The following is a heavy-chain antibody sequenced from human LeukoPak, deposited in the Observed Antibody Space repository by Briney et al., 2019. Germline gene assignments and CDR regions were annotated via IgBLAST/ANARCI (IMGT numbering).Heavy chain of an antibody. D-gene: IGHD6-6*01. CDR2: ICTSGTI. CDR3: ARDRDYSNSLDY. J-gene: IGHJ4*02. CDR1: GDSISSCY. Sequence: PSETLSLTCTVSGDSISSCYRSWIRQPAEKGLEWIGRICTSGTINYNPSLKNRVTMSVDTSKNQFSLRLTSVTAADTAVYYCARDRDYSNSLDYWGQGTLVTVSS. V-gene: IGHV4-4*07.